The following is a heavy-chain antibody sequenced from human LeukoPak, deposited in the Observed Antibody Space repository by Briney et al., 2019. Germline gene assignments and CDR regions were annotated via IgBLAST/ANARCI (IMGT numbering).Heavy chain of an antibody. CDR2: INWNGGST. D-gene: IGHD3-10*01. CDR1: GFTFDDYG. CDR3: ARDTSSSYGSGSDY. J-gene: IGHJ4*02. Sequence: GGSPRLSCAASGFTFDDYGMSWVRQAPGKGLEWVSGINWNGGSTGYADSVKGRFTISRDNAKNSLYLQMNSLRAEDTALYYCARDTSSSYGSGSDYWGQGTLVTVSS. V-gene: IGHV3-20*04.